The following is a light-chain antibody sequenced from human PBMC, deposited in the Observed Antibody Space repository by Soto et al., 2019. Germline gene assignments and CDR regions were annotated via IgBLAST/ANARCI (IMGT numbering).Light chain of an antibody. V-gene: IGKV1-17*01. CDR1: LDIRTD. Sequence: DIQVTQSPSSLSASVGDRVSITCRASLDIRTDLDWYQQKPGKAPKRLIYDASTLQSGVPSRFSGAGSGAEFTLTINGLQSEDFATYFCLQHKSYPWTFGQGTKVEL. J-gene: IGKJ1*01. CDR2: DAS. CDR3: LQHKSYPWT.